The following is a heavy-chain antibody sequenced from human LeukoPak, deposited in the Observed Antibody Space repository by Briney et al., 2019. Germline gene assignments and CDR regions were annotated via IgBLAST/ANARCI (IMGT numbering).Heavy chain of an antibody. J-gene: IGHJ5*02. CDR3: ARHSICFDP. Sequence: SETLSLTCSVSGGSISGYYWSWIRQPPGKGLEWIGYISYSGSTNYNPSLKSRVTISVDTSKNQSSLKLTSVTAADTAVYYCARHSICFDPWGQGTLVTVSS. V-gene: IGHV4-59*08. CDR1: GGSISGYY. CDR2: ISYSGST.